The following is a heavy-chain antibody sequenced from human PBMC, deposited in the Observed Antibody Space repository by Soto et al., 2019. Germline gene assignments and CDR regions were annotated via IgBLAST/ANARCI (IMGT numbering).Heavy chain of an antibody. CDR1: GYTFTSFG. V-gene: IGHV1-18*01. J-gene: IGHJ4*02. CDR2: ITTDKGKT. Sequence: QVQLVQSGPEVKKPGASVKVSCKTSGYTFTSFGISWVRQAPGQGLEWMGWITTDKGKTNYAQKFQGRVTMTTDTPTSTAYMELRSLRSDDTAVYYCATLSPAFYYWGQGTLVTVSS. CDR3: ATLSPAFYY.